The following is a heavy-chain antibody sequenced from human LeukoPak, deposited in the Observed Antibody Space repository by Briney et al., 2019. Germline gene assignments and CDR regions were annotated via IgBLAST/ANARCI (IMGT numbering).Heavy chain of an antibody. CDR1: GGSISSYY. V-gene: IGHV4-4*09. CDR2: IYTSGSI. J-gene: IGHJ6*03. Sequence: PSETLSLTCTVSGGSISSYYWSWIRQPPGKGLEWIGYIYTSGSINYNPSLKSRVTISVDTSKNQFSLKLSSVTAADTAVYYCARLDATIHYYYYMDVWGKGTTVTVSS. CDR3: ARLDATIHYYYYMDV. D-gene: IGHD5-12*01.